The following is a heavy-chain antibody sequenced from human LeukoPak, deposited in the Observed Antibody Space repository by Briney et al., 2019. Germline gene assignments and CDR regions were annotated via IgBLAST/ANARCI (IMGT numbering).Heavy chain of an antibody. V-gene: IGHV4-34*01. J-gene: IGHJ5*02. CDR2: INHSGST. CDR1: GGSFSGYY. D-gene: IGHD3-3*01. CDR3: ARGRYDFWSGYQTRGWFDP. Sequence: PSETLSLTCAVCGGSFSGYYWSWIRQPPGRGLEWIGEINHSGSTNYNPSLKSRVTISVDTSKNQFSLKLSSVTAADTAVYYCARGRYDFWSGYQTRGWFDPWGQGTLVTVSS.